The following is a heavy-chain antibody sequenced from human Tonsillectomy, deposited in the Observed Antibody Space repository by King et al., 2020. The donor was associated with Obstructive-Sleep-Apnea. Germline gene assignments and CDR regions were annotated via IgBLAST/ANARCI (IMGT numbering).Heavy chain of an antibody. CDR2: IYYTGST. D-gene: IGHD3-9*01. Sequence: LQLQESGPGLVKPSETLSLTCTVSGGSISSSSYYWGWIRQPPGKGLEWIGSIYYTGSTYYNPSLKSRVTISVDTSKNQFSLKLSSVTAADTAVYYCARDQGRYYDILPAPSPDAFDIWGQGTMVTVSS. CDR1: GGSISSSSYY. CDR3: ARDQGRYYDILPAPSPDAFDI. J-gene: IGHJ3*02. V-gene: IGHV4-39*07.